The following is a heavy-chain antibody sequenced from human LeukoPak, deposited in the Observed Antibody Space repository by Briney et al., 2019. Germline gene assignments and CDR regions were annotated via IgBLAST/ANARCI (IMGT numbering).Heavy chain of an antibody. Sequence: GGSLRLSCAASGFTFSTYWMSWVHQAPGKGLEWVANIKQDGSEKYYVDSVKGRFTIARDNAKNSLDLQMNTLRVGDTAVYYCARGASYYIYWGQGTLVTVSS. CDR2: IKQDGSEK. V-gene: IGHV3-7*04. CDR3: ARGASYYIY. CDR1: GFTFSTYW. D-gene: IGHD1-26*01. J-gene: IGHJ4*02.